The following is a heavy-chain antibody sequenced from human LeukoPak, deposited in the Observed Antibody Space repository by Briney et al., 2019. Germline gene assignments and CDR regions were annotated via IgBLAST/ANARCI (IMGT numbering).Heavy chain of an antibody. CDR1: GFTFSSYA. D-gene: IGHD5-18*01. Sequence: AGGSLRLSCAASGFTFSSYAMSWVRQAPGKGLEWVSAISGSGGSTYYADSVKGRFTVSRDNSKNTLYLQMNSLRAEDTAVYYCAKDLTIQLWSYYFDYWGQGTLVTVSS. V-gene: IGHV3-23*01. CDR2: ISGSGGST. CDR3: AKDLTIQLWSYYFDY. J-gene: IGHJ4*02.